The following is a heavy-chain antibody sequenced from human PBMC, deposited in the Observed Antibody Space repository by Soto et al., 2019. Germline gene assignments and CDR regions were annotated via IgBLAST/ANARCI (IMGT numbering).Heavy chain of an antibody. CDR1: GFTFDDYA. D-gene: IGHD3-22*01. CDR2: ISWNSGSI. V-gene: IGHV3-9*01. CDR3: AKDSSNYYDSSGPRGGVDY. Sequence: SLRLSCAASGFTFDDYAMHWVRQAPGKGLEWVSGISWNSGSIGYADSVKGRFTISRDNAKNSLYLQMNSLRAEDTALYYCAKDSSNYYDSSGPRGGVDYWGQGTLVTVSS. J-gene: IGHJ4*02.